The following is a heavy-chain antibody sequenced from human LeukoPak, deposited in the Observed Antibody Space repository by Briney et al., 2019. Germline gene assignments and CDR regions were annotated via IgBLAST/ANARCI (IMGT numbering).Heavy chain of an antibody. CDR3: ARHRPGERRFDP. D-gene: IGHD3-16*01. CDR1: GDSISSDY. J-gene: IGHJ5*02. V-gene: IGHV4-59*08. CDR2: INYSGIT. Sequence: SGILSLTCTVSGDSISSDYLSWIRQPPGKGLEWIGYINYSGITNYNPSLKSRVTISVDTSKNQFSLKLSSVTAADTAVYYCARHRPGERRFDPWGQGTLVTVSS.